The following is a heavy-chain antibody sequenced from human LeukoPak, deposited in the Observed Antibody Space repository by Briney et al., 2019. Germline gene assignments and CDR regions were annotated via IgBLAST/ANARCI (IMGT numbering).Heavy chain of an antibody. J-gene: IGHJ4*02. CDR2: INWNGGST. CDR3: ARDRITVAATETSFDY. D-gene: IGHD6-19*01. Sequence: PGGSLRLSCAASGFTFDDYGMSWVRQAPGKGLEWVSGINWNGGSTGYADSVKGRFTISRDNAKNSLYLQMNSLRAEDTAVYYCARDRITVAATETSFDYWGQGTLVTVSS. CDR1: GFTFDDYG. V-gene: IGHV3-20*04.